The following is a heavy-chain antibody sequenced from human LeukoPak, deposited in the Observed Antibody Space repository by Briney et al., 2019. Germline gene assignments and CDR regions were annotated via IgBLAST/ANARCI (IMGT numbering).Heavy chain of an antibody. CDR3: VKKVAGVAWFDS. V-gene: IGHV4-28*01. CDR2: IYYSGST. J-gene: IGHJ5*01. D-gene: IGHD7-27*01. Sequence: SETLSLTCAVSAYSISSSNWWAWIRQPPGKGLEWIGYIYYSGSTYYNPSLKSRATMSVDTSKNQFSLKLSSVTAVDTAVYYCVKKVAGVAWFDSWGQGTLVTVSS. CDR1: AYSISSSNW.